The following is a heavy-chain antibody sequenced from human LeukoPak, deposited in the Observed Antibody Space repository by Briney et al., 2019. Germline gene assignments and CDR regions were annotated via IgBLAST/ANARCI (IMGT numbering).Heavy chain of an antibody. V-gene: IGHV3-74*01. CDR3: AKDYYGSGSYYPDY. D-gene: IGHD3-10*01. CDR1: GFTFSSYW. J-gene: IGHJ4*02. Sequence: GSLRLSCAASGFTFSSYWMHWVRQAPGKGLVWVSRINSDGSSTSYADSVKGRFTISRDNSKNTLYLQMNSLRAEDTAVYYCAKDYYGSGSYYPDYWGQGTLVTVSS. CDR2: INSDGSST.